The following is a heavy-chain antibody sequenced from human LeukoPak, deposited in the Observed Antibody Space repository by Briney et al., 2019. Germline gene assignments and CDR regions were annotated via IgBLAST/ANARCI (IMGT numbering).Heavy chain of an antibody. Sequence: PGGSLRLSCAASGFTFGSYAMSWVRQAPGKGLEWVSYISSSGSTIYYADSVKGRFTISRDNSRNLLYLHMNNLRAEDTAVYYCAKYLSRAFDSWGQGILVSVSS. CDR3: AKYLSRAFDS. D-gene: IGHD2/OR15-2a*01. CDR1: GFTFGSYA. CDR2: ISSSGSTI. V-gene: IGHV3-48*04. J-gene: IGHJ4*02.